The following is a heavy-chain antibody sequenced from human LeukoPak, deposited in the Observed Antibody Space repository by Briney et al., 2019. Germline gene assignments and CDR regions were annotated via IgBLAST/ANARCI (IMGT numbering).Heavy chain of an antibody. CDR1: GLILRNYG. CDR2: IKFDGSET. J-gene: IGHJ6*03. D-gene: IGHD1-1*01. V-gene: IGHV3-30*02. CDR3: AKEYGYDYNYFYSMDV. Sequence: HPGGSLRLSCAASGLILRNYGIHWFRQAPGKGLEWVAFIKFDGSETKYADSVKGRFTISRDNSKNTVYLQMNSLRAEDTAVYFCAKEYGYDYNYFYSMDVWGKGTTVTISS.